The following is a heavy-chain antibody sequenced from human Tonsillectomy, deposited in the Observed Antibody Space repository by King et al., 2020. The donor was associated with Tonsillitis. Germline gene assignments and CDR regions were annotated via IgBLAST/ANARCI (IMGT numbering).Heavy chain of an antibody. V-gene: IGHV4-38-2*02. CDR1: GYSISSGYY. J-gene: IGHJ4*02. CDR2: IYHSGST. CDR3: ARDTYYYGSGSYYMSGGPTPTHDY. Sequence: QLQESGPGLVKPSETLSLTCAVSGYSISSGYYWGWIRQPPGKGLEWIGSIYHSGSTYYNPSLKSRVTITVDTSKNQFSLKLSSVTAADTAVYYCARDTYYYGSGSYYMSGGPTPTHDYCGQGTLVTVSS. D-gene: IGHD3-10*01.